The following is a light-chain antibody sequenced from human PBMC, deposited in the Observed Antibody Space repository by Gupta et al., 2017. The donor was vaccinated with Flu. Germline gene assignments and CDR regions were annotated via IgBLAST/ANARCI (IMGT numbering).Light chain of an antibody. J-gene: IGLJ3*02. CDR3: GTWDSSLSLMV. CDR1: SSNIGNNY. V-gene: IGLV1-51*02. Sequence: SSSNIGNNYVSWYQQFSGAAPKVLIYEDNQRPSGIPDRFSGSKSGTSATLGITGLQAGDEADYYCGTWDSSLSLMVFGGGTKLTVV. CDR2: EDN.